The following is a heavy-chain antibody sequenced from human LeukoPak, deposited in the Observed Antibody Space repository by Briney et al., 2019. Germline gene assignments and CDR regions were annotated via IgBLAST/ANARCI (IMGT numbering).Heavy chain of an antibody. CDR3: ARASFFPLGSSSSLGSRAYYYYYGMDV. CDR1: GFTFSSYG. Sequence: GRSLRLSCAASGFTFSSYGMHWVRQAPGKGLEWVAVIWYDGSNKYYADSVKGRFTISRDNSKNTLYLQMNSLRAEDTAVYYCARASFFPLGSSSSLGSRAYYYYYGMDVWGQGTTVTVSS. V-gene: IGHV3-33*01. J-gene: IGHJ6*02. D-gene: IGHD6-6*01. CDR2: IWYDGSNK.